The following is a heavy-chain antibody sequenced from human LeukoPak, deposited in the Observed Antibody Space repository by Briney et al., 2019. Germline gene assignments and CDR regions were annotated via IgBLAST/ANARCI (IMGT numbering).Heavy chain of an antibody. Sequence: GGSLRLSCAASGFTFSSYSMNWVRQAPGKGLEWVSYISSSSSTIYYADSVKGRFIISRDNAKNSLYLQMNSLRAEDTAVYYCARGDYDFWSGYYYYYYYYMDVWGKGTTVTVSS. J-gene: IGHJ6*03. CDR1: GFTFSSYS. V-gene: IGHV3-48*04. CDR2: ISSSSSTI. D-gene: IGHD3-3*01. CDR3: ARGDYDFWSGYYYYYYYYMDV.